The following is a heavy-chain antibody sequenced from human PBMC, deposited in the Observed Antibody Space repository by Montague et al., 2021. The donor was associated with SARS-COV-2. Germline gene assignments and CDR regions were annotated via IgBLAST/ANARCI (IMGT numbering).Heavy chain of an antibody. V-gene: IGHV3-21*01. J-gene: IGHJ5*02. CDR1: GFTFSSYS. CDR2: ISSSSYI. D-gene: IGHD1-26*01. Sequence: SLRLSCAASGFTFSSYSMNWVRQAPGKGLEWVSSISSSSYIYYADSVKGRFTISRDNAKNSLYLQMNSLRAEDTAVYYCASDRGELHAADPWGQVTLVTVSS. CDR3: ASDRGELHAADP.